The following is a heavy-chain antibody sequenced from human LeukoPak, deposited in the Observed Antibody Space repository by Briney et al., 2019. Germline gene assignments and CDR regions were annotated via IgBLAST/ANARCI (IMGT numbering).Heavy chain of an antibody. V-gene: IGHV1-69*13. D-gene: IGHD4/OR15-4a*01. CDR3: ARVKRHMVVTMQRGGGGAGDPNQGGAFDI. CDR1: GGTFNSYA. CDR2: IIPIFGTA. J-gene: IGHJ3*02. Sequence: ASVKVSCKASGGTFNSYAISWVRQAPGQGLEWMGGIIPIFGTANYAQKFQGRVTITADESTSTAYMELSSLGSEDTAVYYCARVKRHMVVTMQRGGGGAGDPNQGGAFDIWGQGTVVTVSS.